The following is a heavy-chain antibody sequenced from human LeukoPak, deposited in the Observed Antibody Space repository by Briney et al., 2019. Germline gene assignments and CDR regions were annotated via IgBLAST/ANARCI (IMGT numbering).Heavy chain of an antibody. CDR2: INPSGGST. CDR1: GYTFTSYY. J-gene: IGHJ4*02. Sequence: ASVKVPCKASGYTFTSYYMHWVRQAPGQGLEWMGIINPSGGSTSYAQKFQGRVTMTRDTSTSTVYMELSSLRSEDTAVYYCARGDKYYDFWSGYYGTPYYFDYWGQGTLVTVSS. D-gene: IGHD3-3*01. CDR3: ARGDKYYDFWSGYYGTPYYFDY. V-gene: IGHV1-46*01.